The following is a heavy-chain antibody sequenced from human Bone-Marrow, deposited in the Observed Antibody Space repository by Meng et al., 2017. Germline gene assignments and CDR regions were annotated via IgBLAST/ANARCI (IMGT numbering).Heavy chain of an antibody. CDR1: GSTVSSNY. D-gene: IGHD3-9*01. CDR2: ISYDGSNK. Sequence: GESLKISCAASGSTVSSNYMSWVRQAPGKGLEWVAVISYDGSNKYYADSVKGRFTISRDNSKNTLYLQMNSLRAEDTAVYYCARTNYDILTGYYMTLYYGMDVWGQGTTVTVSS. CDR3: ARTNYDILTGYYMTLYYGMDV. V-gene: IGHV3-30*01. J-gene: IGHJ6*02.